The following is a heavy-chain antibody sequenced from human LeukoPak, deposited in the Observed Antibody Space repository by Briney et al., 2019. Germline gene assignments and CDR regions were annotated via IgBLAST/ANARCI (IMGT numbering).Heavy chain of an antibody. J-gene: IGHJ4*01. D-gene: IGHD3-16*02. Sequence: SETLSLTCAVSVGYISSYYWTCIRQSPGKGLECSGNVFYSGRTNYNPSLKSRVTISIETSKNHSSLKLTSVTAAETAVYFCASGTVYGVIAPHSFHYWGRGTLVTVSS. CDR3: ASGTVYGVIAPHSFHY. CDR1: VGYISSYY. CDR2: VFYSGRT. V-gene: IGHV4-59*01.